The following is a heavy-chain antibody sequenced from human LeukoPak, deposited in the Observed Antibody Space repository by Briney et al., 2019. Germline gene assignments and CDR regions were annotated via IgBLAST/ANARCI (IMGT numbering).Heavy chain of an antibody. CDR1: GGSISSGGYY. CDR2: IYHSGST. J-gene: IGHJ4*02. V-gene: IGHV4-30-2*01. Sequence: SETLSLTCTVSGGSISSGGYYWSWIRQPPGKGLEWIGYIYHSGSTYYNPPLKSRVTISVDTSKNQFSLKLSSVTAADTAVYYCARYCASTSCYVSFDYWGQGTLVTVSS. D-gene: IGHD2-2*01. CDR3: ARYCASTSCYVSFDY.